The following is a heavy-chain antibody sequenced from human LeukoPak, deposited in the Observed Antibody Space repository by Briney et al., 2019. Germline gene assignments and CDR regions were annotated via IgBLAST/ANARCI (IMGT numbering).Heavy chain of an antibody. Sequence: SETLSLTCTVSGGSISSYYWSWIRQPPGKGLEWIGHIYNSDSTKYNPSLKSRVTISVDMSKNQFSLKLGSVTAADTAMYYCARQGNYDRSLSWFDPWGQGTLVTVSS. CDR2: IYNSDST. J-gene: IGHJ5*02. V-gene: IGHV4-59*08. CDR1: GGSISSYY. CDR3: ARQGNYDRSLSWFDP. D-gene: IGHD3-22*01.